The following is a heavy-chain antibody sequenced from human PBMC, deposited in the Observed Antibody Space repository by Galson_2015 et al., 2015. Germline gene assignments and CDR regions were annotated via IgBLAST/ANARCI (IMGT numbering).Heavy chain of an antibody. J-gene: IGHJ4*02. CDR3: ARDGRRDTMVRGVYFDY. CDR1: GYTFTSYG. Sequence: SVKVSCKASGYTFTSYGISWVRQAPGQGLEWMGWISAHNGNTNYAQKLLGRVTMTTDTSTSTAYMELRSLRSDDTAVYFCARDGRRDTMVRGVYFDYWGQGTLVTVSS. V-gene: IGHV1-18*01. CDR2: ISAHNGNT. D-gene: IGHD3-10*01.